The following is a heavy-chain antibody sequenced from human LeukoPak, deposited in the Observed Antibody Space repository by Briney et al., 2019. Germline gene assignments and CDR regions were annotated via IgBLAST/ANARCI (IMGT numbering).Heavy chain of an antibody. CDR2: IYTSGST. CDR3: ARFVPYYDSSGYYLYYFDY. D-gene: IGHD3-22*01. J-gene: IGHJ4*02. CDR1: GGSISSYY. Sequence: SETLSLTCTVSGGSISSYYWSWIRQPPGKGLEWIGYIYTSGSTNYNPSLKSRVTISVDTSKNQFSLKLSSVTAADTAVYYCARFVPYYDSSGYYLYYFDYWGQGTLVTVSS. V-gene: IGHV4-4*09.